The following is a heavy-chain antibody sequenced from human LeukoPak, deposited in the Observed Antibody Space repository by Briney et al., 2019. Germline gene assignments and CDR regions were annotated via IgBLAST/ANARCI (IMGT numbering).Heavy chain of an antibody. D-gene: IGHD2-2*01. V-gene: IGHV4-34*01. CDR1: GGSFSGYY. Sequence: SETLSLTCAVYGGSFSGYYWSWIRQPTGKGLEWIGEINHSGSTNYNPSLKSRVTISVDTSKNQFSLKLSSVTAADTAVYYCARDSRYCSSTSCSDGMDVWGQGTTVNVSS. J-gene: IGHJ6*02. CDR2: INHSGST. CDR3: ARDSRYCSSTSCSDGMDV.